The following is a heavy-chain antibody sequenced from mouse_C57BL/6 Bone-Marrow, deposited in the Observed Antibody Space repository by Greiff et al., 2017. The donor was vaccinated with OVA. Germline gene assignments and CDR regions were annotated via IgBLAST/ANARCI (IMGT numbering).Heavy chain of an antibody. D-gene: IGHD3-2*02. J-gene: IGHJ4*01. CDR3: ARRQLRLRAMDY. V-gene: IGHV5-6*02. Sequence: DVQLVESGGDLVKPGGSLKLSCAASGFTFSSYGMSWVRQTPDKRLEWVATISSGGSYTYYPDSVKGRFTISRDNAKNTLYLQMSSLKSEDTAMYYCARRQLRLRAMDYWGQGTSVTVSS. CDR2: ISSGGSYT. CDR1: GFTFSSYG.